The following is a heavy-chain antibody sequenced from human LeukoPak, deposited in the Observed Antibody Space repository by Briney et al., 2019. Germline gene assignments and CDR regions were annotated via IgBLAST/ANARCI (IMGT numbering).Heavy chain of an antibody. V-gene: IGHV3-7*01. CDR2: MNEDGSDK. CDR3: ATDHEEYCSGGSCSRFDY. D-gene: IGHD2-15*01. J-gene: IGHJ4*02. Sequence: GGSLRLSCAASGLTFSSYWMTWVRQAPGKGLEWVANMNEDGSDKYYLDSVKGRFTISRDNAKNSLYLQLDSLRAEDTAVYYCATDHEEYCSGGSCSRFDYWGQGTLVTVSS. CDR1: GLTFSSYW.